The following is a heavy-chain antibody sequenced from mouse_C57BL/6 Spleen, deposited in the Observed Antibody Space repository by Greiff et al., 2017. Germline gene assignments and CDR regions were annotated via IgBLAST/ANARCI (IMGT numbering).Heavy chain of an antibody. CDR2: IDPSDSYT. J-gene: IGHJ1*03. V-gene: IGHV1-50*01. CDR3: ARREDYYGRSDGYFDC. Sequence: QVQLQQPVAELVKPGASVKLSCKASGFTITSYWMQWVKQRPGQGLEWIGGIDPSDSYTNYNPKFQGKDTMTVDPSSSTAYLQLSSLTSEDSAVYYGARREDYYGRSDGYFDCWGTGTTVTVSS. CDR1: GFTITSYW. D-gene: IGHD1-1*01.